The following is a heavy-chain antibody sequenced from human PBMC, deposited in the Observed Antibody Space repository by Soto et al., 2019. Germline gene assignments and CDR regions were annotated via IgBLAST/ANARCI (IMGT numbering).Heavy chain of an antibody. Sequence: GSGPNAGEPTQTLTLTCTFSAFSLSTGGVGVGWIRQPPGKALEWLALIYWDDDKRYSPSLRSRLTITKDTSKNQVVLTMTDMDPVDTATYYCIQSRCGGDCLQSYASYYYYGMDVWGQGTTVTVSS. CDR1: AFSLSTGGVG. CDR3: IQSRCGGDCLQSYASYYYYGMDV. V-gene: IGHV2-5*02. CDR2: IYWDDDK. D-gene: IGHD2-21*02. J-gene: IGHJ6*02.